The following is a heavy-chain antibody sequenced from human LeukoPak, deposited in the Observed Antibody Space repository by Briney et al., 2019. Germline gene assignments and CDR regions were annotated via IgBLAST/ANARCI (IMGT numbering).Heavy chain of an antibody. V-gene: IGHV1-8*02. Sequence: ASVKVSCKASGYTFTSYGISWVRQAPGQGLEWMGWMNPNSGNTGYAQKFQGRVTMTRNTSISTAYMELSSLRSEDTAVYYCARGSGRHPFDYWGQGTLVTVSS. J-gene: IGHJ4*02. CDR1: GYTFTSYG. CDR3: ARGSGRHPFDY. D-gene: IGHD6-19*01. CDR2: MNPNSGNT.